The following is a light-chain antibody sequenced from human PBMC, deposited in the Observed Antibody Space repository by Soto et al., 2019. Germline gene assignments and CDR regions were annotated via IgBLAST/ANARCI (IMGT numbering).Light chain of an antibody. V-gene: IGKV1-5*01. CDR1: QSISSW. CDR3: QRYNSYLT. J-gene: IGKJ1*01. CDR2: DAT. Sequence: DIQMTQSPSTLSASVGDRVTITCRASQSISSWMAWYQQKPGKAPKLLIYDATSLESGVPSRCSGSGSGTEFTLTISSLQPDDFAPYHCQRYNSYLTFGQGTKVEIK.